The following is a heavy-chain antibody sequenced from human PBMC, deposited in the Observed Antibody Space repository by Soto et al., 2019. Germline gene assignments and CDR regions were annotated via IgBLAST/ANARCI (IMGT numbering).Heavy chain of an antibody. D-gene: IGHD6-13*01. Sequence: PGESLRLSCAASGFTVSCSYVTWVRQAPGKGLEWVSLVYRSGTTYYADSVKGRFTISRDNSINTVYLQMNGLRVEDTAVYYCARXFVKQQLSNYYFYGMDVWGQGTTVTVSS. J-gene: IGHJ6*02. CDR2: VYRSGTT. CDR1: GFTVSCSY. V-gene: IGHV3-53*01. CDR3: ARXFVKQQLSNYYFYGMDV.